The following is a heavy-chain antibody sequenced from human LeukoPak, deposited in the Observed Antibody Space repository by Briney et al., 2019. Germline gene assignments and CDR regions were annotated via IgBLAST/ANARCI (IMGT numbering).Heavy chain of an antibody. CDR1: GYTFTSYG. D-gene: IGHD5-18*01. J-gene: IGHJ4*02. CDR2: ISAYNGNT. Sequence: ASVKVSCKASGYTFTSYGISWVRQAPGQGLEWMGWISAYNGNTNYAQKLQGRVTMTTDTSTSTANMELRSLRSDDTAVYYCARREGTAINDYWGQGTLVTVSS. V-gene: IGHV1-18*01. CDR3: ARREGTAINDY.